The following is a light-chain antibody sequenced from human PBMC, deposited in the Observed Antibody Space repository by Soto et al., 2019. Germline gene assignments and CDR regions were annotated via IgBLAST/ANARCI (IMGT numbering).Light chain of an antibody. J-gene: IGKJ3*01. CDR3: QQYGDSPFT. CDR1: QSVSYNC. Sequence: EIVLTQSPGTLSFSPGERATLTCRASQSVSYNCLAWYQQKPGQAPRLLIYGVSSRATGIPDRFSGSGSGIDFTLTISRLEPEDFAVYYCQQYGDSPFTFGPGTKVDLK. V-gene: IGKV3-20*01. CDR2: GVS.